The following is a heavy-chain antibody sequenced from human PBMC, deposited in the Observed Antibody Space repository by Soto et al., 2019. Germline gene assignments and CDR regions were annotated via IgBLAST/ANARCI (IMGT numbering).Heavy chain of an antibody. Sequence: QVQLQESGPGLVKPSGTLSLTCAVSGGSISSSNWWSWVRQPPGKGLEWLGEIYHSGSTNYNPSLKSRVTISVDKSKNQFSLKLSSVTAADTAVYYCARLLDKGDDSSGYYNDYWGQGTLVTVSS. CDR2: IYHSGST. D-gene: IGHD3-22*01. J-gene: IGHJ4*02. CDR1: GGSISSSNW. CDR3: ARLLDKGDDSSGYYNDY. V-gene: IGHV4-4*02.